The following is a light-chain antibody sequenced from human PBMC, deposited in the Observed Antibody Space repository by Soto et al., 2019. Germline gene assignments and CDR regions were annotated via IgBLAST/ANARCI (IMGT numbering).Light chain of an antibody. CDR3: QQASGLPFN. J-gene: IGKJ3*01. CDR1: HSISNW. CDR2: GAS. V-gene: IGKV1-12*01. Sequence: IQMTQYPSSVSASVGDRVTITCRASHSISNWLAWYQQKPGKGPKLLISGASSLQSGVPSRVSGSGSGTDFTLTITSLQPEDFATYFCQQASGLPFNFGPGTKVDIK.